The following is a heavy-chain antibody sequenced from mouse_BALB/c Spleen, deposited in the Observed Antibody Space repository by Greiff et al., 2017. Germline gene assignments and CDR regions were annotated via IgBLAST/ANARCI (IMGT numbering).Heavy chain of an antibody. CDR3: ARGDYYVPAWFAY. Sequence: EVQLQESGPGLVKPSQSLSLTCTVTGYSITSDYAWNWIRQFPGNKLEWMGYISYSGSTSYNPSLKSRISITRDTSKNQFFLQLNSVTTEDTATYYCARGDYYVPAWFAYWGQGTLVTVSA. J-gene: IGHJ3*01. D-gene: IGHD1-1*01. V-gene: IGHV3-2*02. CDR1: GYSITSDYA. CDR2: ISYSGST.